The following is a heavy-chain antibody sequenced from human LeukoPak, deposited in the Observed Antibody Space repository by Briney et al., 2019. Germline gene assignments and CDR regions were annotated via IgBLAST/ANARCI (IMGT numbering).Heavy chain of an antibody. J-gene: IGHJ3*02. CDR1: GHTFTGYY. V-gene: IGHV1-2*02. D-gene: IGHD6-19*01. Sequence: ASVKVSCKASGHTFTGYYIHWVRQAPGQGLEWMGWINPNSGGTNYAQKFQGRVTMTRDTSISTAYMELSRLRSDDTAVYYCAKVMGSGQWLVEREDFDIWGQGTMVTVSS. CDR3: AKVMGSGQWLVEREDFDI. CDR2: INPNSGGT.